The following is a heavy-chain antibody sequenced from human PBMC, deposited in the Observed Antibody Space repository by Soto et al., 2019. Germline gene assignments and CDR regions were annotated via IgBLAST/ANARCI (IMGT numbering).Heavy chain of an antibody. V-gene: IGHV3-13*01. J-gene: IGHJ6*02. CDR1: GFTFSSYD. Sequence: QPGGSLRLSCAASGFTFSSYDMHWVRQATGKGLEWVSAIGTAGDTYYPGSVKGRFTISRENAKNSLYLQMNSLRAEDTAVYYCARDGRIFGVVSDYGMDVWGQGTTVTVSS. D-gene: IGHD3-3*02. CDR3: ARDGRIFGVVSDYGMDV. CDR2: IGTAGDT.